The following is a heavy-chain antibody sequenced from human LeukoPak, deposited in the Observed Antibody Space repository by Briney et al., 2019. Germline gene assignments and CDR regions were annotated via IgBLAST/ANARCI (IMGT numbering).Heavy chain of an antibody. V-gene: IGHV3-23*01. D-gene: IGHD6-19*01. J-gene: IGHJ4*02. CDR1: GFTFSNYA. CDR2: TSGGGGT. CDR3: AKGSYSSGWYGDY. Sequence: PGGSLRLSCAASGFTFSNYAMNWVRQAPGKGLEWVSSTSGGGGTSYADSVKGRFTISRDNSKNTLYLQMSSLRAEDTAIYYCAKGSYSSGWYGDYWGQGTLVTVSS.